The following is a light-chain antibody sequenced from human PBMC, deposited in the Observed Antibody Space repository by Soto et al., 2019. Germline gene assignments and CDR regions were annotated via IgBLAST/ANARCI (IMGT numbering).Light chain of an antibody. CDR1: QGISSA. CDR2: DAS. Sequence: AIQLTQSPSSLSASVGDRVTITCRASQGISSALAWYQQKPGKAPKLLIYDASILESGVPSRFSGSGSGTDFTLTISSLQPEDFATSYCQQLNNYPLTFGGGTKVEIK. CDR3: QQLNNYPLT. V-gene: IGKV1D-13*01. J-gene: IGKJ4*01.